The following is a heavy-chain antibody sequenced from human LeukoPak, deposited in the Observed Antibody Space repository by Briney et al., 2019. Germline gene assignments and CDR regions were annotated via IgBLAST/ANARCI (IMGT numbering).Heavy chain of an antibody. CDR1: GFTFSSYG. D-gene: IGHD3-3*01. CDR2: IWYDGSNK. J-gene: IGHJ6*03. Sequence: GRSLRLSCAASGFTFSSYGMHWVRQAPGKGLEWVAVIWYDGSNKYYADSVKGRFTISRDNSKNTLYLQMNSLRAEDTAVYYCARAPAMILRPNYMDVWGKGTTVTVSS. V-gene: IGHV3-33*01. CDR3: ARAPAMILRPNYMDV.